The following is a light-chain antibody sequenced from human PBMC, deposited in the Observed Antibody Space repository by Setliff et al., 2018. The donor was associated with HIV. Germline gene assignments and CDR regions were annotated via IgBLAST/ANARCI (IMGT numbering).Light chain of an antibody. CDR2: YDK. CDR3: QVWDTSSDQYV. V-gene: IGLV3-21*04. J-gene: IGLJ1*01. CDR1: NIGKKS. Sequence: SYELIQPPSVSVAPGETARITCEGDNIGKKSVNWYQQQPGQAPVLIIYYDKDRPSGIPERLSASNSGNTATLTISRVEAGDEADFYCQVWDTSSDQYVFGSGTKVT.